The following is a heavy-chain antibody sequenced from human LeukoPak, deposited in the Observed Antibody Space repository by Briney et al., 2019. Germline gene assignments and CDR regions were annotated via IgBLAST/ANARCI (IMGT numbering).Heavy chain of an antibody. J-gene: IGHJ6*03. CDR2: IYYSGST. CDR1: GGSISTSNYY. CDR3: VRGQNYYYMDV. Sequence: SETLSLTCTVSGGSISTSNYYWGWIRQPPGKGLEWIGYIYYSGSTNYNPSLKSRVTISVDTSKNQFSLKLSSVTAADTAVYYCVRGQNYYYMDVWGKGTTVTISS. V-gene: IGHV4-61*05.